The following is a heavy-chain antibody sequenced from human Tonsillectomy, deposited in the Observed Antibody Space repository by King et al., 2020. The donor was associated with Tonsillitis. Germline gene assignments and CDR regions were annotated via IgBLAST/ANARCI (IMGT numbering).Heavy chain of an antibody. D-gene: IGHD6-25*01. CDR2: IIPIFVAT. CDR3: ASSGIINYGMDV. V-gene: IGHV1-69*01. Sequence: QLVQSGAEVKKPGSSLKVSCKASGGTFNNYGISWVRQAPGQGLEWRGGIIPIFVATNYAQKFQGRVTITADESTRTAYMELSSLRSDDTAVYYCASSGIINYGMDVWGQGTTVIVSS. CDR1: GGTFNNYG. J-gene: IGHJ6*02.